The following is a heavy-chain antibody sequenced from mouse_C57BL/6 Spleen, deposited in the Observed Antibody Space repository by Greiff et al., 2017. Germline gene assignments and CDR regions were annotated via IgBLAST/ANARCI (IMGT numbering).Heavy chain of an antibody. Sequence: QVQLKESGAELVKPGASVKISCKASGYAFSSYWMNWVKQRPGKGLEWIGQIYPGDGDTNYNGKFKGKATLTADKSSSTAYMQLSSLTSEDSAVYFCARGETGTYYFDYGGQGTTLTVSS. CDR1: GYAFSSYW. D-gene: IGHD4-1*01. J-gene: IGHJ2*01. CDR2: IYPGDGDT. V-gene: IGHV1-80*01. CDR3: ARGETGTYYFDY.